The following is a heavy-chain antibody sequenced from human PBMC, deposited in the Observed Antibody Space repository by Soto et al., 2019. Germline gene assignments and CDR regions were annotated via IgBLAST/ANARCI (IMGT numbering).Heavy chain of an antibody. CDR1: GGTFNSYG. Sequence: LVKVSCKASGGTFNSYGLTWVRQAPGQGLEWMGRIVPIFGTANYAQKFQGRVTITAGKSTSTAYMELSNLRSEDTAVYYCASRVNGYSGFATDCWGQGTLVTVSS. D-gene: IGHD5-12*01. CDR3: ASRVNGYSGFATDC. J-gene: IGHJ4*02. CDR2: IVPIFGTA. V-gene: IGHV1-69*06.